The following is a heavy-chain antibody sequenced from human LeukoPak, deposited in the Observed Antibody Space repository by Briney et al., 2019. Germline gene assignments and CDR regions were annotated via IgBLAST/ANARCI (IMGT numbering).Heavy chain of an antibody. Sequence: GGSLRLSCAASGFTFSRYSMHWVRQAPGKGLEWVSFLSSDGSNKYYADSVKGRFIISRDNSKNTLYLQMNSLRVEDTAVHYCARDPLLTTVTTSAFDIWGQGTMVTVSS. D-gene: IGHD4-17*01. CDR3: ARDPLLTTVTTSAFDI. CDR1: GFTFSRYS. CDR2: LSSDGSNK. V-gene: IGHV3-30-3*01. J-gene: IGHJ3*02.